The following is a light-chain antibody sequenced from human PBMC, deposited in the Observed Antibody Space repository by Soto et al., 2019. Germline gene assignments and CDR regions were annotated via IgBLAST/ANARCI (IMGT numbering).Light chain of an antibody. CDR1: SSDVGAYNY. CDR2: EVN. CDR3: TSHAGTINFPYI. Sequence: QSVLTQPPSASGSPGQSVTISCTGTSSDVGAYNYVSWYQHHQGKAPKLLVYEVNKRPSGVPDRFSGSKSGNTASLTVSGLQAEDEADYYCTSHAGTINFPYIFGTGTKLTVL. J-gene: IGLJ1*01. V-gene: IGLV2-8*01.